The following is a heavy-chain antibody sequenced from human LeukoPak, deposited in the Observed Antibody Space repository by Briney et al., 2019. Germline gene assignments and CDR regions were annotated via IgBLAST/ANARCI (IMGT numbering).Heavy chain of an antibody. J-gene: IGHJ6*03. CDR3: ARGGLAVLPYYYYYMDV. D-gene: IGHD6-19*01. V-gene: IGHV1-8*01. CDR2: MNPNSGNT. CDR1: GYTFTSYD. Sequence: GASVRVSCKASGYTFTSYDINWVRQATGQGLEWMGWMNPNSGNTGYAQKFQGRVTMTRNTSISTAYMELSSLRSEDTAVYYCARGGLAVLPYYYYYMDVWGKGTTVTISS.